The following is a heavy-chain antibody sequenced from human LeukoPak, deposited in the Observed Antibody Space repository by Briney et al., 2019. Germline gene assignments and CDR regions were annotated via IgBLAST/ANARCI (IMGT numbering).Heavy chain of an antibody. CDR1: GGSISSYY. D-gene: IGHD2-15*01. CDR3: ARGRYCSGGSCFDY. J-gene: IGHJ4*02. CDR2: IYYSGST. V-gene: IGHV4-59*01. Sequence: SETLSLTCTVSGGSISSYYWSWIRQPPGKGLEWIGYIYYSGSTNYNPSLKSRVTISVDTSKNQFSLKLSSVTAADTAVYYCARGRYCSGGSCFDYWGQGTLVTVSS.